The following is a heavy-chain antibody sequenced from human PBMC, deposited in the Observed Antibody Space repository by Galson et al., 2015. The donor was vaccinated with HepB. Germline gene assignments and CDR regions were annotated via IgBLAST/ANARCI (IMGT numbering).Heavy chain of an antibody. V-gene: IGHV3-30*04. Sequence: LRLSCAASGFTFSSYAMHWVRQAPGKGLEWVAVISYDGSNKYYADSVKGRFTISRDNSKNTLYLQMNSLRAEDTAVYYCARSEYGYSSGWYEYFQHWGQGTLVTVSS. CDR1: GFTFSSYA. CDR2: ISYDGSNK. CDR3: ARSEYGYSSGWYEYFQH. J-gene: IGHJ1*01. D-gene: IGHD6-19*01.